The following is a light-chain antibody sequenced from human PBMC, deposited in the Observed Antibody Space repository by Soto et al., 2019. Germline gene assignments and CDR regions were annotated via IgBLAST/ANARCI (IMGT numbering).Light chain of an antibody. J-gene: IGKJ1*01. CDR2: GAS. V-gene: IGKV3-20*01. CDR3: XXXXXXGX. Sequence: FVLTQSPVTLSFSPCEIATLSCRASQSVSNNYLAWYQQKPGQAPRLLIYGASNRATGIPDRFSGSGSGTDFTLTISRLEPEDFAXXXXXXXXXXGXFXQGTKVDIK. CDR1: QSVSNNY.